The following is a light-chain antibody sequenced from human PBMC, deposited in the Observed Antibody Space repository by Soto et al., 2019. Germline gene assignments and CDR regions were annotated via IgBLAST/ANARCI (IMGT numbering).Light chain of an antibody. J-gene: IGKJ4*01. CDR2: GAS. Sequence: DIQMTQSPSSVSASVGDRVTITCRASQGLGVWLGWYQQKPGKAPQLLIFGASGLQSGVPSRFSGSGSGTDFTLTISSLQPEDFATYYCQQSYSTPLTFGGGTKVDIK. CDR3: QQSYSTPLT. V-gene: IGKV1-12*01. CDR1: QGLGVW.